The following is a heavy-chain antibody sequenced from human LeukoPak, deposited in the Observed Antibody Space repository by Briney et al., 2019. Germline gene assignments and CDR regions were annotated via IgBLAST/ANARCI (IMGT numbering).Heavy chain of an antibody. CDR2: IRYDGSNK. CDR3: AKGPIAARVGYFDY. J-gene: IGHJ4*02. D-gene: IGHD6-6*01. V-gene: IGHV3-30*02. CDR1: GFTFSSYG. Sequence: GGSLRLSCAASGFTFSSYGMHWVRQAPGKGLEWVAFIRYDGSNKYYADSVKGRFTISRDNSKNTLYLQMNSLRAEDTAVYYCAKGPIAARVGYFDYWGQGTLVTVAS.